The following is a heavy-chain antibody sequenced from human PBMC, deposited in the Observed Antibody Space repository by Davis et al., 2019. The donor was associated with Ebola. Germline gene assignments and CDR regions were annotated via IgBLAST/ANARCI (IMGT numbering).Heavy chain of an antibody. V-gene: IGHV4-31*03. J-gene: IGHJ4*02. CDR3: ARDRGSSGWKYYFDY. CDR2: IYYSGST. D-gene: IGHD6-19*01. Sequence: SETLSLTCTVSGGSISSGGYYWSWIRQHPGKGLEWIGYIYYSGSTYYNPSLKSRVTISVDTSKNQFSLKLSSATAADTAVYYCARDRGSSGWKYYFDYWGQGTLVTVSS. CDR1: GGSISSGGYY.